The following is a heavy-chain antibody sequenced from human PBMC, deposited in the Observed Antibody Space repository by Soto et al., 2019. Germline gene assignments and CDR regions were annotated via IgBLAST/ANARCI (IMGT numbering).Heavy chain of an antibody. CDR3: ARDNRVAVSGACGY. D-gene: IGHD6-19*01. V-gene: IGHV1-3*01. CDR1: GYTFTSYA. J-gene: IGHJ4*02. CDR2: INAGNGNT. Sequence: QVRLVQSGAEVKKPGASVKVSCKASGYTFTSYAMHWVRQAPGQRLEWMGWINAGNGNTKYSQKFQGRVTITRDTSASTAHTEPRSLSSEDTAVYYCARDNRVAVSGACGYWGQGPLVTLSS.